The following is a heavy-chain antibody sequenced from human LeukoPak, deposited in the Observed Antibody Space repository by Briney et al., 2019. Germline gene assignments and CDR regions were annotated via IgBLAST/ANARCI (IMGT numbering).Heavy chain of an antibody. J-gene: IGHJ5*02. V-gene: IGHV4-38-2*02. D-gene: IGHD3-22*01. CDR3: GRDGRQDSSGYYCFDP. CDR2: IYHSGST. CDR1: GYSISSGYY. Sequence: PSETLSLTCTVSGYSISSGYYWGWIRQPPGKGLEWIGSIYHSGSTYYNPSLKSRVTISVDTSKNQFSLKLSSVTAAGTAVYYCGRDGRQDSSGYYCFDPWGQGTQVTVSS.